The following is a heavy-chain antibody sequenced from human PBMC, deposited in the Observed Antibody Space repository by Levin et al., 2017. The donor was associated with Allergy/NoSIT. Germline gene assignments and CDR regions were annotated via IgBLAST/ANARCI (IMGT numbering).Heavy chain of an antibody. Sequence: GGSLRLSCAASGFTFSDYYMTWIRQAPGKGLEWVSYTNSDSSYTNYADSVKGRFTISRDNAKNSLYLQMNSLRAEDTAVYYCAAGLRLWYFDLWGHGTLVTVSS. CDR3: AAGLRLWYFDL. J-gene: IGHJ2*01. CDR2: TNSDSSYT. V-gene: IGHV3-11*03. CDR1: GFTFSDYY. D-gene: IGHD4-17*01.